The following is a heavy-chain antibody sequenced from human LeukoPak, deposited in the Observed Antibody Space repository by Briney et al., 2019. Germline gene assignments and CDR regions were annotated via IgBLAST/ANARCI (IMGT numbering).Heavy chain of an antibody. D-gene: IGHD3-22*01. V-gene: IGHV4-59*08. J-gene: IGHJ4*02. CDR3: ARQHTSGYYYFDY. CDR1: GGSISSYY. CDR2: IYYSGST. Sequence: SETLSLTCAVSGGSISSYYWNWIRQPPGKGLEWIGYIYYSGSTNYSPSLKSRVTIPVDTSKNQISLKLTSVTAADTAVYYCARQHTSGYYYFDYWGQGTLVTVSP.